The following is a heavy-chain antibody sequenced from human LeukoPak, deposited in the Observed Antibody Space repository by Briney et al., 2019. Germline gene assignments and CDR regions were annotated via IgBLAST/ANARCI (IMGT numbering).Heavy chain of an antibody. V-gene: IGHV4-4*02. CDR3: ARGEQYGSGTVQFDY. CDR2: IYQSGST. D-gene: IGHD3-10*01. Sequence: SETLSLTCSDSGGSISSSNWWSWVRQPPGKGLEWIGEIYQSGSTNYNPTLKSRVTMSVDKSRNQFSLSLTSVTAADTAVYYCARGEQYGSGTVQFDYWGQGTLVTVSS. J-gene: IGHJ4*02. CDR1: GGSISSSNW.